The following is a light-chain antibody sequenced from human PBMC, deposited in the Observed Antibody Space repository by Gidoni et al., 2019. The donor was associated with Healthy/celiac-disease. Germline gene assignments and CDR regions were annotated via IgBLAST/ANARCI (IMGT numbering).Light chain of an antibody. CDR1: QSISSY. CDR2: AAS. J-gene: IGKJ2*01. CDR3: QQSYSTPLYT. V-gene: IGKV1-39*01. Sequence: IQMAQSPSSLSASVGDRVTITCRASQSISSYLNLYQQKPGKAPKLLIYAASSLQSGVPSRFSCSGSGTDFTLTNSSLQPEDFSTYFWQQSYSTPLYTFGQGTKLEIK.